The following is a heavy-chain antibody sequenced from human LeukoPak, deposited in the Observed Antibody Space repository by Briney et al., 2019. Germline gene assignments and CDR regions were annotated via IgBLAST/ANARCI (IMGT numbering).Heavy chain of an antibody. D-gene: IGHD3-10*01. V-gene: IGHV4-38-2*02. J-gene: IGHJ4*02. CDR2: IYHTGST. CDR1: GDSIFSDYF. Sequence: PSETLSLTCSVSGDSIFSDYFWGWIRQPPGKGLEWIGSIYHTGSTFYNPSLKSRVTISLDTSNNQYSLKLSSVTVADTAAYYCARGVSGFWLSFDFWGQGALVSVSS. CDR3: ARGVSGFWLSFDF.